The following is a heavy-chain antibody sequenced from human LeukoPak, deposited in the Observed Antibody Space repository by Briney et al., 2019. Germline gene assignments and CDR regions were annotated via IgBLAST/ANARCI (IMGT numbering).Heavy chain of an antibody. D-gene: IGHD5-24*01. CDR2: ISGDDGST. V-gene: IGHV3-43*02. Sequence: GGSLRLSCAASGFTFDDYAMHWVRQAPGKGLEWVSLISGDDGSTYYADSVKGRFTISRDNSKNSLYLQMNSLRTEDTALYYCAKDRKNGYSLDYWGQGTLVTVSS. J-gene: IGHJ4*02. CDR3: AKDRKNGYSLDY. CDR1: GFTFDDYA.